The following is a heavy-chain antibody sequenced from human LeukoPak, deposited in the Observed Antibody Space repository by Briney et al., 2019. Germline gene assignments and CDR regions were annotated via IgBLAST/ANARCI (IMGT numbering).Heavy chain of an antibody. V-gene: IGHV4-61*02. J-gene: IGHJ4*02. CDR3: AGYDFWSGPVFDC. CDR2: IYTSGST. Sequence: PSETLSLTCTVSGGSISSGSYYWSWIRQPAGKGLEWIGRIYTSGSTNYNPSLKSRVTISVDTSKNQFSLKLSSVTAADTAVYYCAGYDFWSGPVFDCWGQGTLVTVSS. CDR1: GGSISSGSYY. D-gene: IGHD3-3*01.